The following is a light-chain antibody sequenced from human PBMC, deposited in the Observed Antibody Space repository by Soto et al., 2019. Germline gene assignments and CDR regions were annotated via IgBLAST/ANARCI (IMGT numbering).Light chain of an antibody. Sequence: EIVLTQSPATLSLSPGERATLSCRASRSVSTSLAWYQQKPAQAPSLLIYDASNRATGIPARLSGSGSGTDFTLTISSLEPEDFAVYYCQQRSNWPLTFGGGTKVEIK. J-gene: IGKJ4*01. CDR2: DAS. CDR1: RSVSTS. V-gene: IGKV3-11*01. CDR3: QQRSNWPLT.